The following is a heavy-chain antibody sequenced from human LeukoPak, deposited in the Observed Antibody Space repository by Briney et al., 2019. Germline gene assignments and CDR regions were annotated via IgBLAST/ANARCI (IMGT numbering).Heavy chain of an antibody. CDR1: GFTFSSYW. Sequence: SGGSLRLSCAASGFTFSSYWMSWVRQAPGKGLEWVANIKQDGSEKYYVDSVKGRFTISRDNAKNSLYLQMNSLRAEDTAVYHCARIDDFWSGYLPFDYWGQGTLVTVSS. J-gene: IGHJ4*02. CDR3: ARIDDFWSGYLPFDY. CDR2: IKQDGSEK. D-gene: IGHD3-3*01. V-gene: IGHV3-7*01.